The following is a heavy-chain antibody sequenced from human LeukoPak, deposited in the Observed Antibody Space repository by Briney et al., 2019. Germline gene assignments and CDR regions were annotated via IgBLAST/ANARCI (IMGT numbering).Heavy chain of an antibody. CDR1: GGSISSGDYY. D-gene: IGHD3-10*01. CDR2: VYYSGST. CDR3: ARPYGSGSYYEGYFDF. J-gene: IGHJ4*02. Sequence: SETLPLTCTVSGGSISSGDYYWSWIRQHPGKGLEWIGYVYYSGSTYYSPSLKSRVTISLDTSKNQFSLKLSSVTAADTAVYYCARPYGSGSYYEGYFDFWGQGTLVTVSS. V-gene: IGHV4-31*03.